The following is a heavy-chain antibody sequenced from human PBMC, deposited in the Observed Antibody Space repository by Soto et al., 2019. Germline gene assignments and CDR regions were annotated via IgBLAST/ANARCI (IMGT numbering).Heavy chain of an antibody. D-gene: IGHD2-15*01. Sequence: ASVKVSCKASENTFTDYNIHWVRQAPGQGLEWMGWIIPKGGDTNYAQKFQGRVTMTRDTSISTVYMELSGLRSDDTAIYYCAREMSAATQGNWFDPWGQGTLVTVSS. CDR1: ENTFTDYN. CDR3: AREMSAATQGNWFDP. J-gene: IGHJ5*02. CDR2: IIPKGGDT. V-gene: IGHV1-2*02.